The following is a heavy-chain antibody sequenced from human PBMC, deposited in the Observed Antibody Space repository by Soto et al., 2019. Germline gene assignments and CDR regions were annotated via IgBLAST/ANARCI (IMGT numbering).Heavy chain of an antibody. CDR2: IYYTGRT. CDR1: GYFMTNGNY. Sequence: SETLSLTCAVSGYFMTNGNYWGWIRQSPGKVLEWIGSIYYTGRTYYNPSLKSRVNMSVDTSKNQFSLKLTSVTAADTAVYYCARDRAAVASTFDYWGPGTLVTVSS. D-gene: IGHD6-13*01. V-gene: IGHV4-38-2*02. J-gene: IGHJ4*02. CDR3: ARDRAAVASTFDY.